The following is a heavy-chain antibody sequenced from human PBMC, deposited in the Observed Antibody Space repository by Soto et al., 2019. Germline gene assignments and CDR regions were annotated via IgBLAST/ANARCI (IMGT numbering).Heavy chain of an antibody. V-gene: IGHV3-33*01. J-gene: IGHJ4*02. CDR1: GFTFSSYG. D-gene: IGHD2-2*01. CDR3: ARDIWDIVLVPAAMGFVGAIDY. CDR2: IWYDGSNK. Sequence: GGSLRLSCATSGFTFSSYGMHWVRQAPGKGLEGVAVIWYDGSNKYYADSVKGRFTISRDNSKNTLYLQMNSLRAEDTAVYYCARDIWDIVLVPAAMGFVGAIDYWGQGTLVTVSS.